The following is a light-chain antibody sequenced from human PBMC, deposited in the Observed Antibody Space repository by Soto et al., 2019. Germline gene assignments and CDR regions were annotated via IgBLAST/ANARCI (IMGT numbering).Light chain of an antibody. V-gene: IGKV3-15*01. J-gene: IGKJ2*01. Sequence: EIVMTQSPATLSVSPGERATLSCRASQSVSSNLAWYQQKPGQAPRLLIYGASTRATGIPERFSGIGSGTEFTLTISSPQSEDLAVYYGEHYDNWLRTFGQGTKLEIK. CDR2: GAS. CDR1: QSVSSN. CDR3: EHYDNWLRT.